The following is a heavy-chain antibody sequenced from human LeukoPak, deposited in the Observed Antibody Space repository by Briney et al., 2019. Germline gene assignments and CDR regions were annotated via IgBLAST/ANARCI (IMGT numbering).Heavy chain of an antibody. Sequence: GGSLRLSCAASGFTFSSYAMGWVRQAPGKGLEWVSSISENGANTYYADSLKGRFTISRDNSKDTLYLRMNSLRAEDTAIYYCARHAPILSYWGQGTLVTVSS. J-gene: IGHJ4*02. D-gene: IGHD2-8*01. CDR3: ARHAPILSY. V-gene: IGHV3-23*01. CDR1: GFTFSSYA. CDR2: ISENGANT.